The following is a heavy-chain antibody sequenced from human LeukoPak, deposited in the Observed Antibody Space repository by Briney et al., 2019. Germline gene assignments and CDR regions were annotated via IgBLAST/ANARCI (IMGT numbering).Heavy chain of an antibody. CDR1: GFTFSSYA. CDR3: AKDPFRLPKSIDY. CDR2: ISGSGGST. Sequence: GGSLRLSCAASGFTFSSYAMSWVRQAPGKGLEWVSAISGSGGSTYYADSVKGRFTIPRDNSKNTLYLQMNSLRAEDTAVYYCAKDPFRLPKSIDYWGQGTLVTVSS. J-gene: IGHJ4*02. V-gene: IGHV3-23*01. D-gene: IGHD6-25*01.